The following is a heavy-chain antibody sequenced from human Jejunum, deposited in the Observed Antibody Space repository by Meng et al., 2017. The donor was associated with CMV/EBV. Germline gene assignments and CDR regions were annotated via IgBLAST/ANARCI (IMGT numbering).Heavy chain of an antibody. Sequence: FRSSAMSWVRQAPGKVLECVSVISGSGESTFYADSVKGRFTISRDNSKNTLYLHLDSLRAEDTAVYHCARNSGAYCSGGSCWSTDWGQGTLVTVSS. CDR3: ARNSGAYCSGGSCWSTD. CDR2: ISGSGEST. CDR1: FRSSA. V-gene: IGHV3-23*01. J-gene: IGHJ4*02. D-gene: IGHD2-15*01.